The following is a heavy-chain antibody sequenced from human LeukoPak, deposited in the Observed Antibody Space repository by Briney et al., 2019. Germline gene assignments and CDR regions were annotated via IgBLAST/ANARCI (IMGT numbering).Heavy chain of an antibody. J-gene: IGHJ4*02. CDR1: GFSFSSYE. CDR3: ARDGLHTGHFDY. Sequence: GGSLTLSCAASGFSFSSYEMNWVRQAPGKGLEWVSTVSDSSDVHYSDSVKGRFTISRDNARNSLYPQMNSLRDEDTAVYYCARDGLHTGHFDYWGQGTLVTVSS. D-gene: IGHD2-21*01. CDR2: VSDSSDV. V-gene: IGHV3-48*03.